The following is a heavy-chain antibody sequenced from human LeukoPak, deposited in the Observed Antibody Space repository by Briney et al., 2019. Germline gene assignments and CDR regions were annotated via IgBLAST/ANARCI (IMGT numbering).Heavy chain of an antibody. CDR3: ARAPYCSGGSCYYFDH. Sequence: SETLSLTCTVSGGSISSYYWSWIRQPAGKGLEWIGRIYTSGSTNYNPSLKSRVTMSVDTSKNQFSLKLSSVTAADTAVYYCARAPYCSGGSCYYFDHWGQGTLVTVSS. CDR1: GGSISSYY. D-gene: IGHD2-15*01. J-gene: IGHJ4*02. CDR2: IYTSGST. V-gene: IGHV4-4*07.